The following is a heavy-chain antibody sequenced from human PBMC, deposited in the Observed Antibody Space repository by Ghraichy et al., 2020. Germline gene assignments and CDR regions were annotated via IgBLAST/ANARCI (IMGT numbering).Heavy chain of an antibody. CDR3: VKDRGSRSWWGVYFDY. D-gene: IGHD6-13*01. CDR2: ISEMGDST. V-gene: IGHV3-64D*06. Sequence: GGSLTISCSASGFTFSNYALHWVRQAPGKGLEYVSVISEMGDSTYYADSVKGRFSISRDNSKNTVYLQMISLRAGDTAVYYCVKDRGSRSWWGVYFDYWGRGTLVTVSS. J-gene: IGHJ4*02. CDR1: GFTFSNYA.